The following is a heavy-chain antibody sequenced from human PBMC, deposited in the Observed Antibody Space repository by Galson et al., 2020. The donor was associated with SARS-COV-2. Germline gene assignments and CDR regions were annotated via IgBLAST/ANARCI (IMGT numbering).Heavy chain of an antibody. D-gene: IGHD3-22*01. V-gene: IGHV4-39*07. CDR1: GGSISSSSYY. Sequence: SETLSLTCTVSGGSISSSSYYWGRNRQPTGQGREWIGSLYYSASTYYNPTLKSRVTISVGTSQNQFSLKLSSVTAADTAVYCCARDHDSSGYYYVAGQGFDPWGQGTLVTVSS. CDR2: LYYSAST. CDR3: ARDHDSSGYYYVAGQGFDP. J-gene: IGHJ5*02.